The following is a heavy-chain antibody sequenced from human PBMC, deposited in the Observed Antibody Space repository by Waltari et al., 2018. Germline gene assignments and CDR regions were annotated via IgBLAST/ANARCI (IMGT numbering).Heavy chain of an antibody. CDR2: ITPDGGST. CDR1: GYPFTTYY. V-gene: IGHV1-46*03. CDR3: ASQRAGSGWLSIDY. D-gene: IGHD6-19*01. J-gene: IGHJ4*02. Sequence: QVQLVQSGAEVKKPGASVTVSCKASGYPFTTYYMHWVRQAPGQGLEWVGIITPDGGSTSYAQKFQDRLTMTRDTSTSTVYMQLTSLTSEDTAVYYCASQRAGSGWLSIDYWGQGTLVTVSS.